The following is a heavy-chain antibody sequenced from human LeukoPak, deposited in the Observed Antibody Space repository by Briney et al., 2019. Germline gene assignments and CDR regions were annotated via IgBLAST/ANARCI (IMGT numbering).Heavy chain of an antibody. Sequence: ASVKVSCKASGYTFTSYGISWVRQAPGQGLEWMGWISAYNGNTNYAQKFQGRVTMTTDTSTSTAYMEVRSLSSDDTAVYYCARGPCGDDCYWVDYWGQGTLVTVSS. CDR3: ARGPCGDDCYWVDY. D-gene: IGHD2-21*01. V-gene: IGHV1-18*01. J-gene: IGHJ4*02. CDR2: ISAYNGNT. CDR1: GYTFTSYG.